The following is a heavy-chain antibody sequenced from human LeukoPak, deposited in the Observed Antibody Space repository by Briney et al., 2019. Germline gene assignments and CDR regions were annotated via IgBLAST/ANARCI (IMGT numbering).Heavy chain of an antibody. CDR3: AILQGGSSL. D-gene: IGHD1-26*01. Sequence: GGSLRLSCAASGFTFSRYSMNWVRQAPGKGLEWVSAISGSGGSTYYADSVKGRFTISRDNAKNSLYLQMNTLRAEDTAVYYCAILQGGSSLWGRGTLVTVSS. V-gene: IGHV3-23*01. CDR2: ISGSGGST. CDR1: GFTFSRYS. J-gene: IGHJ2*01.